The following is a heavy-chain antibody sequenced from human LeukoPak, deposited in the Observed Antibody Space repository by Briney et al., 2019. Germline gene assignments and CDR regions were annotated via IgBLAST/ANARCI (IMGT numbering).Heavy chain of an antibody. J-gene: IGHJ4*02. CDR2: INPSGGST. D-gene: IGHD3-22*01. CDR3: ASAFRHYYDSSGYYDY. Sequence: ASVKVSCTASGYTFTSYYMHWVRQAPGQGLEWMGIINPSGGSTSYAQKFQGRVTMTRDTSTSTVYMELSSLRSEDTAVYYCASAFRHYYDSSGYYDYWGQGTLVTVSS. V-gene: IGHV1-46*01. CDR1: GYTFTSYY.